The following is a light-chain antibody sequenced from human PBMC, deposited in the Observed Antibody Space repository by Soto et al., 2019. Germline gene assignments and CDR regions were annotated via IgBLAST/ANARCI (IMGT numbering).Light chain of an antibody. CDR2: STN. J-gene: IGLJ3*02. Sequence: QSVLTQPPSASGTPGQRVTISCSGSSSNIGSNAVNWYQQLPGTAPKLLIYSTNQRPSGVPDRFSGSKSGTSASLAISGLQSEDEADYYCAAWDDSLSGLGVFGGGTKLTVL. V-gene: IGLV1-44*01. CDR3: AAWDDSLSGLGV. CDR1: SSNIGSNA.